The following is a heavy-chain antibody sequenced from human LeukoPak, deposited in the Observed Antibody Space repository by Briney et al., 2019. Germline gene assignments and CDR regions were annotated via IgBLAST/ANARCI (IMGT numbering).Heavy chain of an antibody. Sequence: ASVKVSCKASGYTFTSYYMHWVRQAPGQGLEWMGIINPSGGSTSYAQKFQGRVTMTRDTSTSTVYMELSSLRSEDTAVYYCARDGDNYYDSSSYYYGDAFDIWGQGTMVTVSS. CDR3: ARDGDNYYDSSSYYYGDAFDI. D-gene: IGHD3-22*01. CDR2: INPSGGST. CDR1: GYTFTSYY. J-gene: IGHJ3*02. V-gene: IGHV1-46*01.